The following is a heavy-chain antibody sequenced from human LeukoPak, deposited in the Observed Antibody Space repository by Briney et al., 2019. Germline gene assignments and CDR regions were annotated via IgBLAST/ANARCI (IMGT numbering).Heavy chain of an antibody. V-gene: IGHV3-23*01. D-gene: IGHD3-16*02. CDR2: ISSSGFST. CDR3: AKGSTFGGVIAYDAFDI. CDR1: GFTLSSYA. J-gene: IGHJ3*02. Sequence: GGSLRLSCAASGFTLSSYAMSWVRQAPGKGLEWVSAISSSGFSTYYADSVKGRFTISRDNSKNTLYLQMNSLRAEDTAVYYCAKGSTFGGVIAYDAFDIWGQGTMVTVSS.